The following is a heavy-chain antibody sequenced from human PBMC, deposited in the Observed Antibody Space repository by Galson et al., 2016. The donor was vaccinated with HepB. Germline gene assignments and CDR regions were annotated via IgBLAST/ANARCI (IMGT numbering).Heavy chain of an antibody. D-gene: IGHD2-15*01. Sequence: SLRLSCAASGFTFSNFAMSWVRQAPGKGLEWVSAISGGGVMTYYADSVKGRFTISRDNSENTLYLQMSTLRAEDTAVYHCVKGPRLYCGSGNCYGDAWGQGTLVTVSS. CDR3: VKGPRLYCGSGNCYGDA. V-gene: IGHV3-23*01. CDR1: GFTFSNFA. CDR2: ISGGGVMT. J-gene: IGHJ5*02.